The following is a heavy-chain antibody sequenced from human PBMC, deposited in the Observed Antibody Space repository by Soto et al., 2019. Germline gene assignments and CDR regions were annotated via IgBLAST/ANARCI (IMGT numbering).Heavy chain of an antibody. CDR1: GFTFDDYA. CDR2: ISWNSGSI. Sequence: EVQLVESGGGLVQPGRSLRLSCAASGFTFDDYAMHWVRQAPGKGLEWVSGISWNSGSIGYADSVKGRFTISRDNAKNSLYLQMNSLRAEDTALYYCAKALGYCSGGSCLGVRDPDRLGSGMDVWGQGTTVTVSS. J-gene: IGHJ6*02. CDR3: AKALGYCSGGSCLGVRDPDRLGSGMDV. D-gene: IGHD2-15*01. V-gene: IGHV3-9*01.